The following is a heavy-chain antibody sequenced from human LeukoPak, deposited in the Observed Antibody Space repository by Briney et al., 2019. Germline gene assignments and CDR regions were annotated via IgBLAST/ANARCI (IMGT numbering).Heavy chain of an antibody. J-gene: IGHJ4*02. D-gene: IGHD1-26*01. CDR2: INSDGSST. CDR1: GFTFSSSW. CDR3: ARDPSKWELPVDY. Sequence: GGSLRLSCAASGFTFSSSWMHWVRQAPGKGLVWVSRINSDGSSTTYADSVKGRFTISRDNTKNTLLLQMNSLRPEDTAVYYCARDPSKWELPVDYWGQGTLVTVSS. V-gene: IGHV3-74*01.